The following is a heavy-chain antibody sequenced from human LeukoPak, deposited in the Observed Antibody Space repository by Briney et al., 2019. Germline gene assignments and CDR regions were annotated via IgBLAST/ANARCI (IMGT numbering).Heavy chain of an antibody. J-gene: IGHJ4*02. V-gene: IGHV3-30*02. CDR2: IRYDGSNK. D-gene: IGHD5-24*01. CDR1: GFTFSSYG. CDR3: ATRRDGYNWVDY. Sequence: PGGSLRLSCAASGFTFSSYGMHWVRQAPGKGLEWVAFIRYDGSNKYYADSVKGRFTISRDNSKNTLYLQMNSLRAEDTAVYYCATRRDGYNWVDYWGQGTLVTVSS.